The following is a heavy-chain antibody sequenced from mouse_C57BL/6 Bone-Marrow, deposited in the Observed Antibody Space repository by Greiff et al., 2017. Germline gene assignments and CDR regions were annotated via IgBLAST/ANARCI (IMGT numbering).Heavy chain of an antibody. CDR1: GFSLTSYG. Sequence: VKLVESGPGLVAPSQSLSITCTVSGFSLTSYGVHWVRQPPGKGLAWLVVIWSDGSTTYNSALKSRLSISKDNSKSQVFLKMNSLQTDDTAMYYCARHGYYGYWYFDVWGTGTTVTVSS. CDR3: ARHGYYGYWYFDV. V-gene: IGHV2-6-1*01. D-gene: IGHD2-3*01. CDR2: IWSDGST. J-gene: IGHJ1*03.